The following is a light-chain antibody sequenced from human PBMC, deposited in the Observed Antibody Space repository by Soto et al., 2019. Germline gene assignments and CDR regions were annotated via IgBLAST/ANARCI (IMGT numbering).Light chain of an antibody. Sequence: QSALTQPASVSGSPGQLITISCTGTSSDVGGYNYVSWYQQHPGKAPKLMIYDVSNRPSGVSNRFSGSKSGNTASLTIDGLQAEDEADYYCSSYTSSSTLVVFGGGTKLTVL. V-gene: IGLV2-14*01. CDR1: SSDVGGYNY. CDR2: DVS. J-gene: IGLJ2*01. CDR3: SSYTSSSTLVV.